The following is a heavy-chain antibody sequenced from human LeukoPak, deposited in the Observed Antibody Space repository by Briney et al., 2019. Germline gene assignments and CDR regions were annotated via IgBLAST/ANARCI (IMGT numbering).Heavy chain of an antibody. Sequence: ASVKVSCKSSGYTFTSYGISWVGQAPGQGREWMGWISGYNGNTDYAQKLQGRVTMTTDTYTSTAYMELRSLRSDDTAVYSCARGGYSNYLDYWGQGTLVTVSS. D-gene: IGHD4-11*01. CDR2: ISGYNGNT. CDR1: GYTFTSYG. CDR3: ARGGYSNYLDY. J-gene: IGHJ4*02. V-gene: IGHV1-18*01.